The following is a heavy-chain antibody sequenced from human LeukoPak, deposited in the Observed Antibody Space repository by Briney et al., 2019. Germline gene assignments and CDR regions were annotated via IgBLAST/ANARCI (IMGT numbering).Heavy chain of an antibody. V-gene: IGHV3-48*04. D-gene: IGHD6-13*01. J-gene: IGHJ6*02. CDR2: ISSSSSTI. Sequence: GGSLRLSCAASGFTFSSYSMNWVRQAPGKGLEWVSYISSSSSTIYYADSVKGRFTISRDNAKNSLYLQMNSLRAEDTAVYYCARDRSVEGSSSWLTEYYYYYYGMDVWGQGTTVTVSS. CDR1: GFTFSSYS. CDR3: ARDRSVEGSSSWLTEYYYYYYGMDV.